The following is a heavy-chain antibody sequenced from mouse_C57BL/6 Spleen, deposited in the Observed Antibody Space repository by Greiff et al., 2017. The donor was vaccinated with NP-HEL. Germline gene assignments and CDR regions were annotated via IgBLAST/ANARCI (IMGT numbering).Heavy chain of an antibody. CDR1: GYTFTDYY. CDR3: ATGTDYAMDY. J-gene: IGHJ4*01. CDR2: IYPGSGNT. Sequence: VKLVESGAELVRPGASVKLSCKASGYTFTDYYINWVKQRPGQGLEWIARIYPGSGNTYYNEKFKGKATLTAEKSSSTAYMQLSSLTSEDSAVYFCATGTDYAMDYWGQGTSVTVSS. V-gene: IGHV1-76*01. D-gene: IGHD3-3*01.